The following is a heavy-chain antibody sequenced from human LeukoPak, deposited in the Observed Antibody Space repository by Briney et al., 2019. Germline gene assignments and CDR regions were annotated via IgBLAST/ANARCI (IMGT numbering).Heavy chain of an antibody. Sequence: PGGSLRLSCAASGFTFSFSTYGMHWVRQASGKGLEWVAIIWYDGSDKYYADSVKGRFTISRDNSKNTLYLQMNSLRAEDTAVYYCARVSCTGGSCKPYSYYDMDVWGQGTTVTVSS. CDR1: GFTFSFSTYG. D-gene: IGHD2-15*01. J-gene: IGHJ6*02. CDR2: IWYDGSDK. CDR3: ARVSCTGGSCKPYSYYDMDV. V-gene: IGHV3-33*01.